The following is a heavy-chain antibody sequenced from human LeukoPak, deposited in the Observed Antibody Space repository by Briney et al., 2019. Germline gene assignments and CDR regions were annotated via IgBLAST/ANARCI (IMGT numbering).Heavy chain of an antibody. CDR2: IYYSGST. CDR1: GGSISSGGYY. V-gene: IGHV4-31*03. CDR3: ASKAFFGGVIVREY. D-gene: IGHD3-16*02. Sequence: SETLSLTCTVSGGSISSGGYYWRWIRQHPGKGLEWIGYIYYSGSTKYNPTLKSRVTISADTSRNQFSLKLSSVTAADTAVYYCASKAFFGGVIVREYWGQGTLVTVSS. J-gene: IGHJ4*02.